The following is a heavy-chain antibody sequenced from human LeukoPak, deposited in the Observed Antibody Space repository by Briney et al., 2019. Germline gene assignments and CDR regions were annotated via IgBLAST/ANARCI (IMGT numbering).Heavy chain of an antibody. CDR1: GYAFISYG. CDR3: ARPIDSSGYFSPSTINHFDH. CDR2: ISAYNGNT. V-gene: IGHV1-18*01. D-gene: IGHD3-22*01. Sequence: GASVKVSCKASGYAFISYGISWVRQAPGQGLEWMGWISAYNGNTKYAQKFQDRVTMTTDTSTSTAYMELTSLRSDDTAVYYCARPIDSSGYFSPSTINHFDHWGQGTLVTVSP. J-gene: IGHJ4*02.